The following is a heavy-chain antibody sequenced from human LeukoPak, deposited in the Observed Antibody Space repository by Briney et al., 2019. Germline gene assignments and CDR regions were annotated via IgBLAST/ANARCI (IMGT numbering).Heavy chain of an antibody. CDR3: AKDAGEYCSGGSCYSLGVVAFDI. Sequence: GGSLRLSCAASGFTFSSYAMSWVRQAPGEGLEWVSAISGSGGSTYYADSVKGRFTISRDNSKNTLYLQMNSLRAEDTAVYYCAKDAGEYCSGGSCYSLGVVAFDIWGQGTMVTVSS. CDR1: GFTFSSYA. D-gene: IGHD2-15*01. J-gene: IGHJ3*02. CDR2: ISGSGGST. V-gene: IGHV3-23*01.